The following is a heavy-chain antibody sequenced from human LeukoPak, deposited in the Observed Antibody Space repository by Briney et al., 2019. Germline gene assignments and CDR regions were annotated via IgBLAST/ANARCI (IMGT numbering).Heavy chain of an antibody. Sequence: GASVKVSCKASGYTFTSYGISWVRQATGQGLEWMGWISAYNGNTNYAQKLQGRVTMTTDTSTSTAYMELSSLRSEDTAVYYCARDLTTVTTENYYYYMDVWGKGTTVTVSS. J-gene: IGHJ6*03. CDR1: GYTFTSYG. CDR3: ARDLTTVTTENYYYYMDV. D-gene: IGHD4-11*01. V-gene: IGHV1-18*01. CDR2: ISAYNGNT.